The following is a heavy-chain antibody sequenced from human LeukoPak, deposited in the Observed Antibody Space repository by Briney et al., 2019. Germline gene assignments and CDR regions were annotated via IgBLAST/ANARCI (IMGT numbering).Heavy chain of an antibody. V-gene: IGHV1-18*01. CDR1: GYRFKTYG. CDR2: INAYSGNT. CDR3: VFGECSSTSCYPRRDY. Sequence: GASVKVSCKASGYRFKTYGISWVRQAPGQGLEWMGWINAYSGNTDYTENLQGRVTMATDTSTATAFMGLRSLRSDDTAVYYCVFGECSSTSCYPRRDYWGQGTLVTVSS. D-gene: IGHD2-2*01. J-gene: IGHJ4*02.